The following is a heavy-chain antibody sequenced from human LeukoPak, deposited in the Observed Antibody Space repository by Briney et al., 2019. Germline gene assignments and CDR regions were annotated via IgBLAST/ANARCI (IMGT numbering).Heavy chain of an antibody. J-gene: IGHJ4*02. CDR2: ISGSGGST. V-gene: IGHV3-23*01. CDR3: AKDSYYDSSGYYDY. Sequence: GGSLRLSCAASGFTFSSYAMSWVRQAPGKGLEWVSAISGSGGSTYYADSVKGRFTISRGNSKNTLYLQMNSLRAEDTAVYYCAKDSYYDSSGYYDYWGQGTLVTVSS. D-gene: IGHD3-22*01. CDR1: GFTFSSYA.